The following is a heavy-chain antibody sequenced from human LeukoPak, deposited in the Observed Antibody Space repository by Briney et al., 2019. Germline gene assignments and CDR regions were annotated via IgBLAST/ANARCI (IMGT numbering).Heavy chain of an antibody. Sequence: PGGSLRLSCVVSGFTFSNYWVSWVRQAPGKGLEWVANIKPDGSEKNYVDSVKGRFTISRDNAKNSLYLQMNSLRSEDTAVYYCARDRPSGWYLQYYFNYWGQGNLVTVSS. J-gene: IGHJ4*02. V-gene: IGHV3-7*04. CDR1: GFTFSNYW. CDR2: IKPDGSEK. CDR3: ARDRPSGWYLQYYFNY. D-gene: IGHD6-19*01.